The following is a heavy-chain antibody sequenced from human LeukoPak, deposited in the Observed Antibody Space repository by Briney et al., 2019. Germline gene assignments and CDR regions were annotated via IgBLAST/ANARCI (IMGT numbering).Heavy chain of an antibody. V-gene: IGHV4-59*01. D-gene: IGHD6-13*01. J-gene: IGHJ5*02. CDR2: MDYSGST. Sequence: SETLSLTCTVSGGSISRCYWSWMRQPPGKGLGGGGYMDYSGSTNYNPPLKIRVNISVDTSTRQFSLKLSSVTAADKAVYYCARGYSSSWNWFDPWGQGTLVTVSS. CDR1: GGSISRCY. CDR3: ARGYSSSWNWFDP.